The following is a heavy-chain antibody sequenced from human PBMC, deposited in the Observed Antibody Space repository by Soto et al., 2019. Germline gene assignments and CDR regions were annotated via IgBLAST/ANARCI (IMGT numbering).Heavy chain of an antibody. V-gene: IGHV4-39*02. CDR3: AREASGDWVFDY. D-gene: IGHD2-21*02. Sequence: SETLSLTCTVSGGSISSSSYYWGWIRQPPGKGLEWIGSIYYSGSTYYNPSLKSRVTISVDTSKNQFSLKLSSVTAADTAVYYCAREASGDWVFDYWGQGTLVTVSS. J-gene: IGHJ4*02. CDR1: GGSISSSSYY. CDR2: IYYSGST.